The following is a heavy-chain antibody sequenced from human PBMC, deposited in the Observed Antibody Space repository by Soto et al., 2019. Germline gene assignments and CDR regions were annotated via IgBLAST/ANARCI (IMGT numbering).Heavy chain of an antibody. V-gene: IGHV4-31*03. CDR1: GGSISSGAYY. J-gene: IGHJ3*02. D-gene: IGHD3-10*01. CDR3: ASGSGSFYHDAFDI. CDR2: IFYTGSTA. Sequence: QVQLQESGPGLVKPSQTLSLTCTVSGGSISSGAYYWSWIRQHPGKGLEWIGYIFYTGSTADYNPSLMSRITISVHTSKNQFSLKLSSVTAADTAVYYCASGSGSFYHDAFDIWGQGTMVTVSS.